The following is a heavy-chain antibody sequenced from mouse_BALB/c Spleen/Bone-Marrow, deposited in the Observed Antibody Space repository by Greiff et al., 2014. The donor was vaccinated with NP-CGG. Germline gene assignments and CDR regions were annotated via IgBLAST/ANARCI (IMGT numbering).Heavy chain of an antibody. V-gene: IGHV5-6*01. CDR3: ASPHYYNSSPWWYFDV. J-gene: IGHJ1*01. CDR1: GFTFSNYG. CDR2: ISSGGSYT. Sequence: EVQVVESGGDLVKPGGSLKLSCAASGFTFSNYGMYWVRQTPDKRLEWVATISSGGSYTYYPDSLKGRFTISRDNAKNTLYLQMSSLKSEDTAMYYCASPHYYNSSPWWYFDVWGAGTTVTVSS. D-gene: IGHD1-1*01.